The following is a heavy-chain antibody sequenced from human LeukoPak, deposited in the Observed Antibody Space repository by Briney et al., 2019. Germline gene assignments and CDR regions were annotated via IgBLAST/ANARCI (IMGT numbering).Heavy chain of an antibody. D-gene: IGHD2-2*01. CDR2: ISGSGTNT. J-gene: IGHJ4*02. V-gene: IGHV3-23*01. CDR3: VKHSAPVLAAARFDY. Sequence: GGSLRLSCAASGFTFSSYAMSWVRQAPGKGLEWVSVISGSGTNTYYADSVKGRFTISKDNSKNTLYLQMNSLRAEDTALYYCVKHSAPVLAAARFDYWGQGNLATVSS. CDR1: GFTFSSYA.